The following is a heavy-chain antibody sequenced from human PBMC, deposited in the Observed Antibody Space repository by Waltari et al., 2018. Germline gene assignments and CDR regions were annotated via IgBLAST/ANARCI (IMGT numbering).Heavy chain of an antibody. J-gene: IGHJ6*02. CDR1: GASISSYY. Sequence: QVQLQESGPGLVKPSETLSLTCTVSGASISSYYWTWIRQPPGKGLEWIGYIYYSVTTIYNPSLKSRVTMSLDTSKSHFSLKLTSVTAADTAVYYCARQLQDNYYGMDVWGQGTTVTVSS. CDR3: ARQLQDNYYGMDV. V-gene: IGHV4-59*08. D-gene: IGHD3-10*01. CDR2: IYYSVTT.